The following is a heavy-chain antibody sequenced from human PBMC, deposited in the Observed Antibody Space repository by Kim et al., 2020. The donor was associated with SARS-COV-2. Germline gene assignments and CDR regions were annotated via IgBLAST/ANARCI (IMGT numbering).Heavy chain of an antibody. CDR3: ARDEVIPDSSGYWPPDY. Sequence: GGSLRLSCAASGFTFSSYGMHWVRQAPGKGLEWVAVISYDGSNKYYADSVKGRFTISRDNSKNTLYLQMNSLRAEDTAVYYCARDEVIPDSSGYWPPDYWGQGTLVTVSS. V-gene: IGHV3-33*05. J-gene: IGHJ4*02. D-gene: IGHD3-22*01. CDR2: ISYDGSNK. CDR1: GFTFSSYG.